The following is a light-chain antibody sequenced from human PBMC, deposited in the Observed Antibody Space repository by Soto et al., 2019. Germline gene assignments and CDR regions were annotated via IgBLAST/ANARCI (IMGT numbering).Light chain of an antibody. CDR3: LQYNSFWT. V-gene: IGKV1-5*01. Sequence: DIRMTQSPSTLSASVGDRVTITCGANQSISGWLAWYQQKPGKAPKILIFDASSLETGVPSRLSGSGSGTEFTLTISSLTPDDFATYYCLQYNSFWTFGQGTKVDIK. J-gene: IGKJ1*01. CDR1: QSISGW. CDR2: DAS.